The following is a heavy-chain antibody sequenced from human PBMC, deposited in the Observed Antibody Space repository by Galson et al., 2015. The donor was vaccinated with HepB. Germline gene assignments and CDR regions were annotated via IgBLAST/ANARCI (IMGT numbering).Heavy chain of an antibody. V-gene: IGHV3-33*01. J-gene: IGHJ2*01. CDR2: IWYDGSNQ. CDR3: ARETVILNWSLDL. CDR1: GFAFSRHG. D-gene: IGHD2-15*01. Sequence: SLRLSCAASGFAFSRHGMHWVRQAPGKGLEWLGCIWYDGSNQHYGDSVKGRFTISRDNSKNTLYLQMNSLRVEDTAVYYCARETVILNWSLDLWGRGTLVTVSS.